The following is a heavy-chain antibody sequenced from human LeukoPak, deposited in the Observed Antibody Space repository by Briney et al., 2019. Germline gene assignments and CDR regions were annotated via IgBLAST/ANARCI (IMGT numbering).Heavy chain of an antibody. CDR3: TRDRGWQQFDY. CDR1: AFTFSASW. D-gene: IGHD5-24*01. CDR2: INEDGSET. V-gene: IGHV3-7*01. Sequence: GGSLRLPCVASAFTFSASWRTWVRQAPGKGLERVANINEDGSETWYVDSVRGRFTISRDNARNSLYLQMSSLRDDDTAVYYCTRDRGWQQFDYWGQGTLVTVSS. J-gene: IGHJ4*02.